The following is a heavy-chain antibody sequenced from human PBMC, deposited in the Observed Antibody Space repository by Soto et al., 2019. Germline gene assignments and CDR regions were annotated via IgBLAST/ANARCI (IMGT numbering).Heavy chain of an antibody. J-gene: IGHJ4*02. Sequence: GGSLRLSCAASGFTFSSYAMDWVRQAPGKGLEWVAVISYDGSSKYYADSVKGRFTISRDNSKNKVYLQMNSLRAEDTAVYYCAREAEEYYFDYWGQGTLVTVSS. CDR2: ISYDGSSK. V-gene: IGHV3-30-3*01. D-gene: IGHD3-10*01. CDR3: AREAEEYYFDY. CDR1: GFTFSSYA.